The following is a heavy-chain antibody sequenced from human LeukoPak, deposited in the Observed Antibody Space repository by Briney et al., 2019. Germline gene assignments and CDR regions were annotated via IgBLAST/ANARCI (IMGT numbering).Heavy chain of an antibody. V-gene: IGHV1-8*01. Sequence: GASVKVSCKASGYTFTSYDINWVRQATGQGLEWRGWMNPNSGNTGYAQKFQGRVTMTRNTSISTAYMELSSLRSEDTAVYYCARGQARAVRGVINAYWGQGTLVTVSS. CDR3: ARGQARAVRGVINAY. CDR1: GYTFTSYD. CDR2: MNPNSGNT. D-gene: IGHD3-10*01. J-gene: IGHJ4*02.